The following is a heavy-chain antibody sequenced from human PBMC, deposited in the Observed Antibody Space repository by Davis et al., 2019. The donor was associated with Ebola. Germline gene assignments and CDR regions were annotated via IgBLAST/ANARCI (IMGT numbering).Heavy chain of an antibody. J-gene: IGHJ4*02. Sequence: GGSLRLSCAASGFIFSSYVMSWVRQAPGKGLEWVSTLGTSADTYYADSVKGRFTISRDNSNNTLYLQMNSLRPDDTAVYFCARDVFDTSGYIPFDYWGQGTLVTVSS. V-gene: IGHV3-23*01. D-gene: IGHD3-22*01. CDR3: ARDVFDTSGYIPFDY. CDR2: LGTSADT. CDR1: GFIFSSYV.